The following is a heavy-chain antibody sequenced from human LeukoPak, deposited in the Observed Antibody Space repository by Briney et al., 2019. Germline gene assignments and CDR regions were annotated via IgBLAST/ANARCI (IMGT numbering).Heavy chain of an antibody. J-gene: IGHJ5*02. CDR2: FDPEDGET. CDR1: GYTLTELS. D-gene: IGHD5-18*01. V-gene: IGHV1-24*01. Sequence: ASVKVSCKVSGYTLTELSMHWVRQAPGKGLGWMGGFDPEDGETIYAQKFQGRVTMTEDTSTDTAYMELSSLRSEDTAVYYCATRYSYGQTRWFDPWGQGTLVTVSS. CDR3: ATRYSYGQTRWFDP.